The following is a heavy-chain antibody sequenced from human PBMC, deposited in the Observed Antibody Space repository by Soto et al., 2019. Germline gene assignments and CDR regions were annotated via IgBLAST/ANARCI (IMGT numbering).Heavy chain of an antibody. J-gene: IGHJ6*03. CDR1: GGSISSHY. Sequence: PLQIMSVTCTVAGGSISSHYWSWIMQPPGKGLEWIGYIYYSGSTNYNPSLKSRVTISVDTSKNQFSLKLSSVTAADTAVYYCATVSWVVYAPEYYYMDVWGKGTTVTVSS. D-gene: IGHD2-8*02. V-gene: IGHV4-59*08. CDR2: IYYSGST. CDR3: ATVSWVVYAPEYYYMDV.